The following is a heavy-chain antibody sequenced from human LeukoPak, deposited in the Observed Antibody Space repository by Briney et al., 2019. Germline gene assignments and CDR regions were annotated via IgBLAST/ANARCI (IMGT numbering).Heavy chain of an antibody. CDR2: IYYSGST. Sequence: PSETLSLTCTVSGGSISSYYWVWIRQPPGKGLEWIGYIYYSGSTNYNPSLKSRVTISVDTSKNQFSLKLSSVTAADTAVYYCARGDIAAAEPNFDYWGQGTLVTVSS. J-gene: IGHJ4*02. V-gene: IGHV4-59*01. CDR1: GGSISSYY. CDR3: ARGDIAAAEPNFDY. D-gene: IGHD6-13*01.